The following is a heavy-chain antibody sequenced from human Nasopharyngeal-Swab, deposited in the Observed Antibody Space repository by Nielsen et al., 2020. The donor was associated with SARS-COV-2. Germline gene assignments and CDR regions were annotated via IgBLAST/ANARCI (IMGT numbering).Heavy chain of an antibody. J-gene: IGHJ4*02. CDR1: GFTFSSYW. V-gene: IGHV3-7*01. Sequence: GGSLRLSCATSGFTFSSYWMTWVRQASGKGPEWVASVNRDGSERHYVDSVEGRFTISRDNAKNSLYLQMNNLRAEDTAVYYCGKDSSRRFDYWGQGTLVTVSS. CDR3: GKDSSRRFDY. CDR2: VNRDGSER.